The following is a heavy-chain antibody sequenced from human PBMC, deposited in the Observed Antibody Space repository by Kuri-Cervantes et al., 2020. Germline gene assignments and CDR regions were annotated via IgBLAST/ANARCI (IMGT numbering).Heavy chain of an antibody. Sequence: GESLKISCAASGFTFSSYDMHWVRQATGKGLEWVSAIGTAGDTYYPGSVKVRFTISRENAKNSLYLQMSSLRAGDTAVYYCARGGPYDSSGYVFDYWGQGTRVTVSS. V-gene: IGHV3-13*01. CDR2: IGTAGDT. J-gene: IGHJ4*02. D-gene: IGHD3-22*01. CDR3: ARGGPYDSSGYVFDY. CDR1: GFTFSSYD.